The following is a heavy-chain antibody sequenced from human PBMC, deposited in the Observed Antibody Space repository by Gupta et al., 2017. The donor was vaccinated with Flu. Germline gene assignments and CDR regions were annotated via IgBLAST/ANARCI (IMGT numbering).Heavy chain of an antibody. V-gene: IGHV3-74*01. CDR3: ARDSSSWSMIDFYYYGLDV. CDR1: GFTFSSYW. Sequence: EVQLVESGGGLVQRGGSLRLSCAASGFTFSSYWMHWVRQAPGKGLVWVSRINNDGSSTTYADSVKGRFTISRDNAKNTLYLQMNSLRADDKAVYYCARDSSSWSMIDFYYYGLDVWGQGTSVTVS. CDR2: INNDGSST. D-gene: IGHD6-13*01. J-gene: IGHJ6*02.